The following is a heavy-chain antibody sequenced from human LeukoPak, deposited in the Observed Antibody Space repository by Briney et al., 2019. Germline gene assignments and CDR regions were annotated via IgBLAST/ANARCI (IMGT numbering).Heavy chain of an antibody. V-gene: IGHV1-2*02. Sequence: ASVKVCCKASGYTFTDYYMHWVRRAPGQGLEWMGWINPNSGTNYAQKFQGRVTMTRDTSISTAYMELTRLTSDDTAVYYCARNRWMDYWGQGTLVTVSS. CDR2: INPNSGT. J-gene: IGHJ4*02. D-gene: IGHD1-1*01. CDR3: ARNRWMDY. CDR1: GYTFTDYY.